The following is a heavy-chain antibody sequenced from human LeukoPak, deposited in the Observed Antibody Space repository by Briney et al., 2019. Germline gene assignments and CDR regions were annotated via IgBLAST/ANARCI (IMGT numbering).Heavy chain of an antibody. V-gene: IGHV1-2*02. CDR2: INPNNGVT. Sequence: GASVKVSCKASGYTFTGYYMHWVRQAPGQGLEWMGWINPNNGVTSYAQRFQGRVTMTGDTSISTSYMELSNLRSDDTAIYYCVRIYYGPDYWGQGTLVTVSS. D-gene: IGHD3-3*01. CDR1: GYTFTGYY. CDR3: VRIYYGPDY. J-gene: IGHJ4*02.